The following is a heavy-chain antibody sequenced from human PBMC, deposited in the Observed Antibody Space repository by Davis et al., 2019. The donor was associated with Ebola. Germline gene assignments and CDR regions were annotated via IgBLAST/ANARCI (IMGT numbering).Heavy chain of an antibody. CDR2: IRSKANSYAT. J-gene: IGHJ4*02. D-gene: IGHD4-17*01. V-gene: IGHV3-73*01. CDR3: TMTTVMVDY. CDR1: GFTFSGSA. Sequence: GESLKISCAASGFTFSGSAMHWVRQASGKGLEWVGRIRSKANSYATAYAASVKGRFTISRDDSKNTAYLQMNSLKTEDTAVYYCTMTTVMVDYWGQGTLVTVSP.